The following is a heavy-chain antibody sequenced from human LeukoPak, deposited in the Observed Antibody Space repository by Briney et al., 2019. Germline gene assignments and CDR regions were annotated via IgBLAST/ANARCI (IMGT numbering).Heavy chain of an antibody. V-gene: IGHV1-2*02. CDR1: GYTFTGYY. J-gene: IGHJ5*02. Sequence: ASVKVSCKPSGYTFTGYYMHWVRQAPGQGLEWMGWINPNSGGTNYAQKFQGRVTMTRDTSISTAYMELSRLRSDDTAVYYCARSGGGYSADNWFDPWGQGTLVTVSS. D-gene: IGHD6-25*01. CDR3: ARSGGGYSADNWFDP. CDR2: INPNSGGT.